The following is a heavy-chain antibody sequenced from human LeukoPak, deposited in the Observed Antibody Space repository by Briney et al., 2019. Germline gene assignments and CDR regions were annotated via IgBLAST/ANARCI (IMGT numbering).Heavy chain of an antibody. Sequence: PSQTLSLTCTVSGGSISSGSYYWSWIREPAGKGLEWIGRIYTSGSTNYNPSLKSRVTLLVDTSKTQFSLKLSSVTAADTAVYYCAGGITSFQHWGQGTLVTVSS. CDR3: AGGITSFQH. CDR1: GGSISSGSYY. J-gene: IGHJ1*01. V-gene: IGHV4-61*02. CDR2: IYTSGST. D-gene: IGHD2-2*01.